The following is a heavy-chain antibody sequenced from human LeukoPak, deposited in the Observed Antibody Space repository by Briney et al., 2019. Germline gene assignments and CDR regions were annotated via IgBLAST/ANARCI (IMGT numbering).Heavy chain of an antibody. CDR1: GFTVSSNY. D-gene: IGHD5-18*01. CDR3: ARGRIQLWGRYYVDY. V-gene: IGHV3-66*01. CDR2: IYSGGST. Sequence: GGSLRLSCAASGFTVSSNYMSWVRQAPGKGLEWVSVIYSGGSTYYADSVKGRFTISRDNSKNTLYLQMNSRRAEDTAVYYCARGRIQLWGRYYVDYWGQRTLVTVSS. J-gene: IGHJ4*02.